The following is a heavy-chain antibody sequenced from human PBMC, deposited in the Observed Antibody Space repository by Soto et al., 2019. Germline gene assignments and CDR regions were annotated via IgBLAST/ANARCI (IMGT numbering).Heavy chain of an antibody. CDR2: INHSGST. CDR3: ARGVHSSSWYDY. Sequence: QVQLQQWGAGLLKPSETLSLTCAVYGGSFSGYYWSWIRQPPGKGLEWIGEINHSGSTNYNPSLKSRVTISVDTSKNQFSLKPSSVTAADTAVYYCARGVHSSSWYDYWGQGTLVTVSS. J-gene: IGHJ4*02. CDR1: GGSFSGYY. V-gene: IGHV4-34*01. D-gene: IGHD6-13*01.